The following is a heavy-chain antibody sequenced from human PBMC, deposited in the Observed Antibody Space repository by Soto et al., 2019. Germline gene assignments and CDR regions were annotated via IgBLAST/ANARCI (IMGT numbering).Heavy chain of an antibody. D-gene: IGHD2-15*01. CDR3: ARIPNTRDWFDP. CDR1: GFSLSNARMG. V-gene: IGHV2-26*01. Sequence: QVTLKESGPVLVTPTETLTLTCTVSGFSLSNARMGVSWIRQPPGKALEWLAHIFSNDEKSYSTSLKSRLTIPKDTSKSQLVLTMTNMNPVDTATYYCARIPNTRDWFDPWGQGTLVAVSS. CDR2: IFSNDEK. J-gene: IGHJ5*02.